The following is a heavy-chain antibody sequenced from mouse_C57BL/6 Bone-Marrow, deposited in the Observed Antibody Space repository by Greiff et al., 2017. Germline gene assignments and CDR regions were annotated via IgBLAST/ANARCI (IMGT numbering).Heavy chain of an antibody. CDR1: GYSITSGYY. D-gene: IGHD4-1*01. CDR2: ISYDGSN. J-gene: IGHJ1*03. Sequence: EVKVEESGPGLVKPSQSLSLTCSVTGYSITSGYYWNWIRQFPGNKLEWMGYISYDGSNNYNPSLKNRISITRDTSKNQFFLKLNSVTTEDTATYYCARDPHWDWGWYFDVWGTGTTVTVSS. CDR3: ARDPHWDWGWYFDV. V-gene: IGHV3-6*01.